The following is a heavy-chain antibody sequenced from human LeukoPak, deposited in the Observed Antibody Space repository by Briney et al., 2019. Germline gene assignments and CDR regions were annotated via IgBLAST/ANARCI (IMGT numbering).Heavy chain of an antibody. V-gene: IGHV3-30*02. J-gene: IGHJ4*02. Sequence: GGSLRLSCAASGFTFSSYGMHWVRQAPGKGLEWVAFIRYDGSNKYYADSVKGPFTISRDNSKNTLYLQMNSLRAEDTAMYYCAKDREGATLNYFDYWGQGTLVTVSS. CDR3: AKDREGATLNYFDY. CDR2: IRYDGSNK. CDR1: GFTFSSYG. D-gene: IGHD1-26*01.